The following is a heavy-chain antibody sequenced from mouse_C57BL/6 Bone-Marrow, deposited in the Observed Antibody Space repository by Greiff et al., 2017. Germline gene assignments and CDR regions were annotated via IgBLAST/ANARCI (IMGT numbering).Heavy chain of an antibody. V-gene: IGHV1-15*01. Sequence: QVQLQQSGAELVRPGASVTLSCKASGYTFTDYEMHWVKQTPVHGLEWIGAIDPETGGTAYNQKFKGKAILTADKSSSSAYMELRSLTSEDSAVYYCTTYGCSPWYFDVWGTGTTVTVSS. CDR1: GYTFTDYE. CDR3: TTYGCSPWYFDV. D-gene: IGHD1-1*01. CDR2: IDPETGGT. J-gene: IGHJ1*03.